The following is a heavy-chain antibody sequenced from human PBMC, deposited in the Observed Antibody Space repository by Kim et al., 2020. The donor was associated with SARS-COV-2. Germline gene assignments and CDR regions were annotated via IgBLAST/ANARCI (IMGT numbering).Heavy chain of an antibody. Sequence: DAVKGRFTISRDNAKNELFLQMNSLRAEDTAVYYCASAWGSSGYYYEGGYWGQGTLVTVSS. J-gene: IGHJ4*02. CDR3: ASAWGSSGYYYEGGY. V-gene: IGHV3-21*01. D-gene: IGHD3-22*01.